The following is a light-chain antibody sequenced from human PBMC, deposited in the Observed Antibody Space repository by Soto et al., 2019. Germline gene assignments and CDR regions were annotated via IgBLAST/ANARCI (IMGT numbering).Light chain of an antibody. Sequence: QSALTQPASVSGSPGQSITISCTGTSSDVGGYNYVSCYQQHPGKAPKLMIYEVSNRPSGVSNRFSGSKSGNTASLIISGLQAEDEADYYCSSYPSSSSWVFGGGTKLTVL. CDR3: SSYPSSSSWV. CDR2: EVS. V-gene: IGLV2-14*01. J-gene: IGLJ3*02. CDR1: SSDVGGYNY.